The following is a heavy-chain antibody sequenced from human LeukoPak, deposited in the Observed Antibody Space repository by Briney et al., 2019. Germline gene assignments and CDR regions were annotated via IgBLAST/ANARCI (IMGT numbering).Heavy chain of an antibody. CDR2: INTDGTVT. CDR1: GFTFSKYW. Sequence: GGSLRLSCAVSGFTFSKYWMLWVRQAPGKGVESVSRINTDGTVTTYADSVKGRFTVSRDNADNTMFLQMNSVRDEDTAVYYCATKQWLAPPPDSWGQGTPVTVSS. V-gene: IGHV3-74*01. J-gene: IGHJ4*02. CDR3: ATKQWLAPPPDS. D-gene: IGHD6-19*01.